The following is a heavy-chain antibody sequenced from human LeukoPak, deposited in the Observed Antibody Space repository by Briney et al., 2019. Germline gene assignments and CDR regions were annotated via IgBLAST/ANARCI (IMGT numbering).Heavy chain of an antibody. J-gene: IGHJ4*02. CDR1: GGSVSTYY. CDR3: ARAGSGWSFDY. Sequence: SETLSLTCTVSGGSVSTYYWSWIRQPPGKELEWIGYVSHSGNTNCNPSLKSRLTMSLGTSKNHFSLRLSSVNAADTAVYYCARAGSGWSFDYWGQGSLVTVSS. D-gene: IGHD6-19*01. CDR2: VSHSGNT. V-gene: IGHV4-59*02.